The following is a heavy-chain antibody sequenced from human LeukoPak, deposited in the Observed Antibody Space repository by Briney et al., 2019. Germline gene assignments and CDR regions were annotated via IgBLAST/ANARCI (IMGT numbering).Heavy chain of an antibody. Sequence: SQTLSLTCIVSGGSLSSHYWSWIRQPPGKGLEYIGYIYYSGSTDYNPSLKSRVTISLDTSKNQFSLNLTSVTAADTAVYYCARRSGVLDSRDSRYYFDHWGQGTLVTVSS. CDR2: IYYSGST. D-gene: IGHD3-22*01. J-gene: IGHJ4*02. CDR3: ARRSGVLDSRDSRYYFDH. V-gene: IGHV4-59*11. CDR1: GGSLSSHY.